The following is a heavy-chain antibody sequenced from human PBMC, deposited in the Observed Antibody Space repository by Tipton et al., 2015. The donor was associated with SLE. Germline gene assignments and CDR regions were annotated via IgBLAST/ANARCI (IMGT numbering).Heavy chain of an antibody. D-gene: IGHD2-21*01. Sequence: SLRLSCAASGFTFSNYGMHWVRQAPGTGLEWVAAIFFDGTNTYYGDPVKGRFTISRDNAKNSLYLQMNSLRAEDTAVYYCASFDLLWGQGTLVTVSS. CDR1: GFTFSNYG. CDR3: ASFDLL. V-gene: IGHV3-33*03. J-gene: IGHJ4*02. CDR2: IFFDGTNT.